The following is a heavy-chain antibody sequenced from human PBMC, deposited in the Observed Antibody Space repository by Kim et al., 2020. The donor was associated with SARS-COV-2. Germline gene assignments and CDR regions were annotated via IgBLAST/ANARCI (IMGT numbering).Heavy chain of an antibody. CDR3: MKGAGLDY. Sequence: GGSLRLSCVASGFSIGTFDMSWVRQVPGKGLKWVGVIKDPDGNSYYAESVRGRFTVSRDSARNTLYLQMNNLRADDTAVYYCMKGAGLDYWDAGMLVAVS. CDR2: IKDPDGNS. J-gene: IGHJ4*02. V-gene: IGHV3-23*01. CDR1: GFSIGTFD. D-gene: IGHD3-10*01.